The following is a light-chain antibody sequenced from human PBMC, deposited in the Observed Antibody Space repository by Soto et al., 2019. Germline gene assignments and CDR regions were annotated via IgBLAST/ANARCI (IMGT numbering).Light chain of an antibody. J-gene: IGLJ1*01. CDR1: SSDVGSYNR. CDR3: NSYTSSDTYV. Sequence: QSALTQPPSVSGSPGQSVTISCIGTSSDVGSYNRVSWYQQPPGTAPKLIIYEGYTRPSGVPDRFSASKSGNTASLTISGLQAEDEADYYCNSYTSSDTYVFGTGTKVTVL. CDR2: EGY. V-gene: IGLV2-18*02.